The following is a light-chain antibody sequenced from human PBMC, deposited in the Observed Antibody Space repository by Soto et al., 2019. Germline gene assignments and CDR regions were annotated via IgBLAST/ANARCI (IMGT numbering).Light chain of an antibody. CDR2: AAA. J-gene: IGKJ3*01. V-gene: IGKV1-6*01. CDR1: QYSRND. Sequence: AIQMTQSPSSLSASVGDSVTITCRASQYSRNDLAWYQQRPGKAPRLLIYAAANLQSGVPARFSGSGSGTDLTVNFSSRQPEDFATYSCLQQYCYPFTFGPGTTVDLK. CDR3: LQQYCYPFT.